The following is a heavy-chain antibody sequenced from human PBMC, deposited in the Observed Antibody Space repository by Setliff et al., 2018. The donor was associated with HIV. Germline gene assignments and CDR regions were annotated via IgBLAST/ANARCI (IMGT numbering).Heavy chain of an antibody. Sequence: ASVKVSCKASGYTFTSYAIHWVRQAPGQGLQWMGWINTEKGNTKYSEDFQGRVTISVDTSKKQFSLKVRSVTAADTAIYYCARDNFVPGLYYMDVWGKGTTVTVSS. CDR3: ARDNFVPGLYYMDV. J-gene: IGHJ6*03. CDR1: GYTFTSYA. D-gene: IGHD3-10*02. CDR2: INTEKGNT. V-gene: IGHV1-3*03.